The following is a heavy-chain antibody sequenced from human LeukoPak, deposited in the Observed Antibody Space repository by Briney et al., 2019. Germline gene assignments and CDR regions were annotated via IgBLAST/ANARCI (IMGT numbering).Heavy chain of an antibody. CDR1: GYTFTGYY. V-gene: IGHV1-2*02. J-gene: IGHJ4*02. CDR2: INPNSGGT. Sequence: ASVKVSCKASGYTFTGYYMHWVRQAPGQGLEWMGWINPNSGGTNYEKKFQGRVTMTRDTSISTAYMELSRLRSDDTAVYYCARDGYSAHDGLWGQGTLVTVSS. D-gene: IGHD5-12*01. CDR3: ARDGYSAHDGL.